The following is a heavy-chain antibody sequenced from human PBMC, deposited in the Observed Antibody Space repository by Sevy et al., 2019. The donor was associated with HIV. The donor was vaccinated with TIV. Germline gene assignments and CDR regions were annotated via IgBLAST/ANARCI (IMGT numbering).Heavy chain of an antibody. CDR3: ARGPRKYYDSSGYYYPPSY. D-gene: IGHD3-22*01. CDR2: ISAYNGNT. CDR1: GYTFTSYG. J-gene: IGHJ4*02. V-gene: IGHV1-18*01. Sequence: ASVKVSCEASGYTFTSYGIIWVRQAPGQGLEWMGWISAYNGNTNYAQRLQGRVTMTTDTSTSTAYMELTSLRSDDTAVHYCARGPRKYYDSSGYYYPPSYWGQGTLVTVSS.